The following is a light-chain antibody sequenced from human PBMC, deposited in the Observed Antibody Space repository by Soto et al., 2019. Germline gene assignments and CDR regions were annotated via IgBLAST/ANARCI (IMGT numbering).Light chain of an antibody. J-gene: IGLJ1*01. CDR3: SSYTSSTFYI. Sequence: QSALTQPASVSGSPGQSITISCTGTSSDVGGYNYVSWYQQHPGKAPKLMIYEVSNRPSGVSNRFSGSKSGNTASLTISGLLAEDEADYYCSSYTSSTFYIFGTGTKVTVL. CDR2: EVS. V-gene: IGLV2-14*01. CDR1: SSDVGGYNY.